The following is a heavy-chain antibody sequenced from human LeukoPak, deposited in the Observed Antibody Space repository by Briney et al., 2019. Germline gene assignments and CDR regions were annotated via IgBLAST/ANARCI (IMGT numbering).Heavy chain of an antibody. CDR1: GGTFSSYA. D-gene: IGHD5-18*01. CDR2: IIPIFGTA. CDR3: ARSTAMGYYYYGMDV. V-gene: IGHV1-69*13. J-gene: IGHJ6*02. Sequence: SVKVSCKASGGTFSSYAISWVRQAPGQGLEWMGGIIPIFGTANYAQKFQGRVTITADESTSTAYMELSSLRSEDTAVYYCARSTAMGYYYYGMDVWGQGTTVTVSS.